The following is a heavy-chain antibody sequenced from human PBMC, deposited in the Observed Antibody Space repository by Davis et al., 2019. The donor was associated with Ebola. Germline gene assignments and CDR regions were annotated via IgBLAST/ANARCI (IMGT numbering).Heavy chain of an antibody. CDR3: ATEHTDGVSHDAFDI. V-gene: IGHV1-69*13. J-gene: IGHJ3*02. Sequence: SVKVSCKASGGTFSGTAINWARQAPGQGLEWMGGVIPIFGTSNHAQTFQGRVTMTVDGSTSTAYMELSSLRSEDTAVYYCATEHTDGVSHDAFDIWGQGTMVTVSS. D-gene: IGHD2-8*01. CDR1: GGTFSGTA. CDR2: VIPIFGTS.